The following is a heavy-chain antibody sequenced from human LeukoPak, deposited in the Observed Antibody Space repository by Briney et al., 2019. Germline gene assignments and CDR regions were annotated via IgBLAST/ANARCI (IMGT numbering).Heavy chain of an antibody. Sequence: SETLSLTCTGSGGYISSRSYYWGWIRQPPGKGLEWIGSIYYSGITYYNPSLKSRLIIFVDPSKNQFSLKLNSVTAADTAVYYCTRRYLGVATPFDYWGQGTLVNVSS. J-gene: IGHJ4*02. CDR2: IYYSGIT. V-gene: IGHV4-39*01. CDR3: TRRYLGVATPFDY. CDR1: GGYISSRSYY. D-gene: IGHD3-10*01.